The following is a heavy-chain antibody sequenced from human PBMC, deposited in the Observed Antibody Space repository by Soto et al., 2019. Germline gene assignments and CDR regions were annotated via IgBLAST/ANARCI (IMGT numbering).Heavy chain of an antibody. Sequence: GGSLRLSCAASGFPFYDYAVHWVRQAPGKGLEWVSFISWDGDITYYADSVKGRFTISRDNSQNSLYLQMNSLRGEDTALYYWAKSTDFFCSSANCYRYHFDYWSQGTLVTVAS. CDR1: GFPFYDYA. CDR2: ISWDGDIT. D-gene: IGHD2-2*02. V-gene: IGHV3-43D*04. CDR3: AKSTDFFCSSANCYRYHFDY. J-gene: IGHJ4*02.